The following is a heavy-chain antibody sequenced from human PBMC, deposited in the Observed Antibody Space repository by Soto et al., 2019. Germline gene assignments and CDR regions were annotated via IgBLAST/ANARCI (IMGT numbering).Heavy chain of an antibody. CDR1: GGSISSGGYY. CDR3: ARQGYSSSWAFDY. Sequence: SETLSLTCTVSGGSISSGGYYWSWIRQPAGKGLEWIGRIYTSGSTNYNPSLKSRVTMSVDTSKNQFSLKLSSVTAADTAVYYCARQGYSSSWAFDYWGQGTLVTVSS. V-gene: IGHV4-61*02. D-gene: IGHD6-13*01. CDR2: IYTSGST. J-gene: IGHJ4*02.